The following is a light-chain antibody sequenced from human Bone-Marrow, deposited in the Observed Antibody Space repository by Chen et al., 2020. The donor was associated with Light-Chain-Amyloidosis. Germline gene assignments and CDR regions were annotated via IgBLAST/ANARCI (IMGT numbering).Light chain of an antibody. CDR1: SSDVGGDNH. CDR3: SSYTITNTLV. J-gene: IGLJ1*01. CDR2: RVT. Sequence: QSALTQPASVSGSPGQSITISCTGTSSDVGGDNHVSWYQQHPDKAPKLMIYRVTNRPSWFPDRFSGSKSDNTASLTISGLQTEDEADYFCSSYTITNTLVFGSGTRVTVL. V-gene: IGLV2-14*01.